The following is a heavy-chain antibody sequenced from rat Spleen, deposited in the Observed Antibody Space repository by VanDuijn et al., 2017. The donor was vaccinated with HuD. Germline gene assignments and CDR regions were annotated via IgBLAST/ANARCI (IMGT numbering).Heavy chain of an antibody. CDR1: GFTFSNYG. J-gene: IGHJ2*01. Sequence: EVQLVESGGGLVQPGKSLKLSCLASGFTFSNYGMTWIRQAPGKGLEWIASISSRSNYIYYADTVKGRFIISREDADNTLYLQMTSLRSEDTALYYCARQDGMEYWGQGVMVTVSS. CDR3: ARQDGMEY. CDR2: ISSRSNYI. D-gene: IGHD1-12*02. V-gene: IGHV5-34*01.